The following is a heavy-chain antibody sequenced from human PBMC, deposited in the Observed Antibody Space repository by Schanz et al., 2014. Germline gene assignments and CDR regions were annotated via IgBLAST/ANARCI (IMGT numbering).Heavy chain of an antibody. V-gene: IGHV3-33*01. CDR1: GFIFSSYG. D-gene: IGHD2-21*01. J-gene: IGHJ5*02. CDR2: IWYDGSNK. CDR3: ARDLEGYDGGGGGFDP. Sequence: QVQLLQFGGGVVQPGRSLRLSCAASGFIFSSYGLHWVRQAPGKGLEWVAFIWYDGSNKYYADSVKGRFTISRDNSKNTLYLQMNSLRAEDTAVYYCARDLEGYDGGGGGFDPWGQGTLVTVSS.